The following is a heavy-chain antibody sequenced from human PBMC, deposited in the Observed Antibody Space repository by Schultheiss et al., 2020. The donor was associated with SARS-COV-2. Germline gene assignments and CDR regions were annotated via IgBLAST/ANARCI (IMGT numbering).Heavy chain of an antibody. CDR1: GGSISSGGYY. CDR3: ARGAAVAGWRVGDRVHFDY. D-gene: IGHD6-19*01. Sequence: SETLSLTCTVSGGSISSGGYYWSWIRQHPGKGLEWIGYIYYSGSTYYNPALKSRVTISLDTSKNQFSLKLSSVTAADTAVYYCARGAAVAGWRVGDRVHFDYWGQGTLVTVSS. J-gene: IGHJ4*02. CDR2: IYYSGST. V-gene: IGHV4-31*03.